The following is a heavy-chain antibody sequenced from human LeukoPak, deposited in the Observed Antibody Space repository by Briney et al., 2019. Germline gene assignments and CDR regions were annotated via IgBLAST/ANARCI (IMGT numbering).Heavy chain of an antibody. Sequence: PSETLSLTCAVYGGSFSGYYWSWIRQPAGKGLEWIGRIYTSGSTNYNPYLKSRVTMSVDTSKNQFSLKLSSVTAADTAVYFCARGFRGPNFDHWGQGTLVTVSS. V-gene: IGHV4-59*10. CDR1: GGSFSGYY. CDR2: IYTSGST. D-gene: IGHD3-10*01. CDR3: ARGFRGPNFDH. J-gene: IGHJ4*02.